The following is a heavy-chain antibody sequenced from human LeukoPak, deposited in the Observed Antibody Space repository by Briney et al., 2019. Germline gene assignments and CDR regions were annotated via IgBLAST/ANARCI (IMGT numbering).Heavy chain of an antibody. V-gene: IGHV4-39*07. Sequence: PSETLSLTCTASGGSISSSSYYWGWIRQPPGKGLEWIGSIYYSGSTYYNPSLKSRVTISVDTSKNQFSLKLSSVTAADTAVYYCARGRGYSSSWYFDYWGQGTLVTVSS. D-gene: IGHD6-13*01. CDR1: GGSISSSSYY. J-gene: IGHJ4*02. CDR3: ARGRGYSSSWYFDY. CDR2: IYYSGST.